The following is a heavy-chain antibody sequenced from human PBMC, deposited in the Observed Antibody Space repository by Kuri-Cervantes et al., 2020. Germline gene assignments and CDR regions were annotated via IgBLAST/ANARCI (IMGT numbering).Heavy chain of an antibody. J-gene: IGHJ6*02. CDR3: ARGGRYCSSTSCYTRWELYYYYGMGV. V-gene: IGHV1-18*04. CDR1: GYTFTGYY. D-gene: IGHD2-2*02. Sequence: ASVKVSCKASGYTFTGYYMHWVRQAPGQGLEWMGWISAYNGNTNYAQKLQGRVTMTTDTSTSTAYMELRSLRSDDTAVYYCARGGRYCSSTSCYTRWELYYYYGMGVWGQGTTVTVSS. CDR2: ISAYNGNT.